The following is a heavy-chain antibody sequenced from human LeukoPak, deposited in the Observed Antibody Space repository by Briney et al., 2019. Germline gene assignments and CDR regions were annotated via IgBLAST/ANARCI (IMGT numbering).Heavy chain of an antibody. D-gene: IGHD6-19*01. Sequence: AGGSLRLSCAASGFTFDDYAMHWVRQAPGKGLEWVSGISWNSGSIGYADSVKGRFTISRDNSKNTLYLQMNSLRAEDTAVYYCAKAYSSGWSNAIDYWGQGTLVTVSS. V-gene: IGHV3-9*01. CDR3: AKAYSSGWSNAIDY. CDR1: GFTFDDYA. J-gene: IGHJ4*02. CDR2: ISWNSGSI.